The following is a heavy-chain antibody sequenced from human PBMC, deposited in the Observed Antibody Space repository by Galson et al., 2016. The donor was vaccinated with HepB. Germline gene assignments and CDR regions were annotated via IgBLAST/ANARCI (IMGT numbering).Heavy chain of an antibody. CDR3: ARTAFSYSGSYWWFHP. J-gene: IGHJ5*02. CDR1: KFTFSTYT. D-gene: IGHD1-26*01. Sequence: SLRLSCAASKFTFSTYTMNWVRQAPGKGLEWVSYISSDSGTIYYADSVKGRFTISRDNAKNSLYLQMNSLRAEDTAVYYCARTAFSYSGSYWWFHPWGQRTLVTVSS. V-gene: IGHV3-48*01. CDR2: ISSDSGTI.